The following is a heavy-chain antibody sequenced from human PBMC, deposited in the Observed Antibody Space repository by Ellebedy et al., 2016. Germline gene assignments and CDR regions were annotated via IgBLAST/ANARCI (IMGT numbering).Heavy chain of an antibody. CDR1: GDDFASVF. J-gene: IGHJ5*01. CDR3: ARRGLVGGWYES. D-gene: IGHD3/OR15-3a*01. Sequence: GGSLRLSCKASGDDFASVFIAWVRQMPGKGLEWMGIVFPADSRVTYNPSFQGQVTISADKSITTAYLQWSSLKASDIAMYYCARRGLVGGWYESWGQGTLVTVSS. V-gene: IGHV5-51*01. CDR2: VFPADSRV.